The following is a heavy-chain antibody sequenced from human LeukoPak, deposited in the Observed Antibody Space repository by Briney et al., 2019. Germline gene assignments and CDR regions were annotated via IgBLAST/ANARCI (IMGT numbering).Heavy chain of an antibody. CDR2: IYSGGST. CDR1: RFTASINY. D-gene: IGHD3-22*01. V-gene: IGHV3-66*02. Sequence: GGSLRLSCAASRFTASINYMTWVRQAPGKGLEWVSVIYSGGSTYYADSVKGRFTISRDNSKNTLYLQMNSLRAEDTAVYYCAPYYYDSSGYWHYFDYWGQGTLVTVSS. J-gene: IGHJ4*02. CDR3: APYYYDSSGYWHYFDY.